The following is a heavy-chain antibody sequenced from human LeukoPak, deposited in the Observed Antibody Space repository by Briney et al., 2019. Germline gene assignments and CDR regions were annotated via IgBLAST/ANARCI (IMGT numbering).Heavy chain of an antibody. D-gene: IGHD3-3*01. CDR3: ARSLTRYDSRVPLGY. V-gene: IGHV4-39*01. CDR1: GASISRHY. CDR2: IYYSGST. J-gene: IGHJ4*02. Sequence: SETLSLTCTVSGASISRHYWGWIRQPPGKGLEWIGSIYYSGSTYYNPSLKSRVTISVDTSKNQFSLKLSSVTAADTAVYYCARSLTRYDSRVPLGYWGQGTLVTVSS.